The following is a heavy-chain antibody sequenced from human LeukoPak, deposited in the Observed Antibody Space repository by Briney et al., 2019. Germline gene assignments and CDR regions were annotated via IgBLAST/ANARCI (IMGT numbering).Heavy chain of an antibody. D-gene: IGHD1-26*01. CDR3: ARDPHGNSGSYLGY. V-gene: IGHV1-18*01. J-gene: IGHJ4*02. CDR2: ISAYNGNT. CDR1: GYTFTSYG. Sequence: ASVKVSCKASGYTFTSYGISWVRQAPGQGLEWMGWISAYNGNTNYAQKLQGRVTMTTDTSTSTAYMELRSLRSDDTAVYYSARDPHGNSGSYLGYWGQGTLVTVSS.